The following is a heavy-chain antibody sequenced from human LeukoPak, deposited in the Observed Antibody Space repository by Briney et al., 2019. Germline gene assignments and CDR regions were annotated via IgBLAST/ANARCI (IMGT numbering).Heavy chain of an antibody. D-gene: IGHD6-13*01. CDR3: ARDISSSWPYYYGMDV. J-gene: IGHJ6*04. CDR2: ISSSSRYT. Sequence: GGSLRLSCAASGFTFSYYYMSWIRQAPGKGLEWVSYISSSSRYTNYADSVKGRFTIFRDNPKNSLYLQMNSLRAEDTAVYYCARDISSSWPYYYGMDVWGKGTTVTVSS. V-gene: IGHV3-11*06. CDR1: GFTFSYYY.